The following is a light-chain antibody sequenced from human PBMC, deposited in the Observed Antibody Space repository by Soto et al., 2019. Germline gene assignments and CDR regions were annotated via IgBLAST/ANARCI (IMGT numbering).Light chain of an antibody. CDR3: KQYDSYPWT. V-gene: IGKV1-5*03. CDR1: QSISNW. Sequence: DIQMTQSPSTLSASGGDRVIITCRASQSISNWLAWYQQKPVKAPRVLIYKASRLENGVPSRFRGSGSGTDFTPTISSLQPDDFASYYCKQYDSYPWTFGQGTKVQIK. CDR2: KAS. J-gene: IGKJ1*01.